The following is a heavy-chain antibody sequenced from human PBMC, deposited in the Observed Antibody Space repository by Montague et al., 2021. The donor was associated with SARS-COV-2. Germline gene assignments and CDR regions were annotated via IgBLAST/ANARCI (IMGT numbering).Heavy chain of an antibody. J-gene: IGHJ6*02. V-gene: IGHV3-7*03. CDR3: ARDSRIVGATGGMDV. CDR1: GFTFSSYW. Sequence: SMRISCAASGFTFSSYWMSWVRQTPGKGLEWVANIKPDGDEKHYLDSVKVRFTISRDNAKNSLNLQMDSLRAEDTALSYCARDSRIVGATGGMDVWGQGTTVIVSS. D-gene: IGHD1-26*01. CDR2: IKPDGDEK.